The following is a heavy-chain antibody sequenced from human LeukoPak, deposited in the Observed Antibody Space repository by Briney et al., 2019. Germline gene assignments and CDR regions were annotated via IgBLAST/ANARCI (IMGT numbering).Heavy chain of an antibody. Sequence: GGFLRLSCAASGIAVTGNYMSWVRQPPGKGLEWVAFISINTDTFYADSVRGRFTISRDSSKNTLFLQMNSLRDEDSAVYYCAIAQSWDELFDSWGQGTLVTVSS. CDR3: AIAQSWDELFDS. CDR1: GIAVTGNY. J-gene: IGHJ4*02. CDR2: ISINTDT. V-gene: IGHV3-53*01. D-gene: IGHD1-1*01.